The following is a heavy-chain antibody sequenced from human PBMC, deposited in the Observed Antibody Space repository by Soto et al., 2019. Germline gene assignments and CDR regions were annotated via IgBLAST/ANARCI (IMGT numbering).Heavy chain of an antibody. D-gene: IGHD2-15*01. Sequence: QVQLVESGGGVVQPGRSLRLSCTTSGFTFSSYGMHWVRQAPGKGLEWMAIIWFDGSNKFYADSVKGRFNISRDNSKNTPYWHMNSLRVEDTAVYYCAREEGVVARAFDYWGQGTLVTVSS. CDR2: IWFDGSNK. CDR1: GFTFSSYG. CDR3: AREEGVVARAFDY. J-gene: IGHJ4*02. V-gene: IGHV3-33*01.